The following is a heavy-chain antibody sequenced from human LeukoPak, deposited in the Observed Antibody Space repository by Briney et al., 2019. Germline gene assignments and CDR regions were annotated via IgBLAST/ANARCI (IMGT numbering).Heavy chain of an antibody. D-gene: IGHD3-9*01. CDR3: ARRWDFDWLLTIDY. Sequence: AGSLRLSCAASGFTFSSYSMNWVRQAPGKGLEWVSSISSSSSYIYYADSVKGRFTISRDNAKNSLYLQMNSLRAEDTAVYYCARRWDFDWLLTIDYWGQGTLVTVSS. V-gene: IGHV3-21*01. J-gene: IGHJ4*02. CDR2: ISSSSSYI. CDR1: GFTFSSYS.